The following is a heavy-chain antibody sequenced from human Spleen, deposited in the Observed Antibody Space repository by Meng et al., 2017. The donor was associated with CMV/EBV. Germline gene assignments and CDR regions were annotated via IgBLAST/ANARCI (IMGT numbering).Heavy chain of an antibody. V-gene: IGHV1-2*02. CDR3: ARDQYDFWSGYYNRPADY. J-gene: IGHJ4*02. CDR2: INPNSGGT. Sequence: YNFTGYYMHWVRQAPGQGLEWMGWINPNSGGTNYAQKFQGRVTMTRDTSISTAYMELSRLRSDDTAVYYCARDQYDFWSGYYNRPADYWGQGTLVTVSS. CDR1: YNFTGYY. D-gene: IGHD3-3*01.